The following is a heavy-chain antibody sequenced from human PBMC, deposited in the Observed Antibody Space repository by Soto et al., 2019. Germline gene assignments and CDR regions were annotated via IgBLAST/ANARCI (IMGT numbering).Heavy chain of an antibody. Sequence: GAQIDCPASPGIVFIWVVTGWGRPAPGKGLQWVSVITGGGTSIYYAASVKGRFSIARDKSSNTLVLHMSSLRAEDTALYYCAKHQYGFAHYIDHWGQGTQVTVSS. CDR3: AKHQYGFAHYIDH. CDR1: GIVFIWVV. J-gene: IGHJ4*02. CDR2: ITGGGTSI. D-gene: IGHD3-10*01. V-gene: IGHV3-23*01.